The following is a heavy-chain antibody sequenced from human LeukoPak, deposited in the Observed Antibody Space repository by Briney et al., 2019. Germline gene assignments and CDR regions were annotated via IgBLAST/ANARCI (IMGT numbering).Heavy chain of an antibody. J-gene: IGHJ6*03. V-gene: IGHV1-8*03. CDR2: MSPNSGNT. CDR3: ARGLGARAYYMDV. Sequence: ASVKVSCKASGYTFTSYYMHWVRQAPGQGLEWMAWMSPNSGNTGYAQKFQGRVTITRDTSISTAYMELSSLRSEDTAVYYCARGLGARAYYMDVWGKGTTVTVSS. CDR1: GYTFTSYY.